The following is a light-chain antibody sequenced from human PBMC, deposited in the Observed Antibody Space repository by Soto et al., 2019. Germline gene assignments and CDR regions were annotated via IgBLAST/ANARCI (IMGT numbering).Light chain of an antibody. V-gene: IGLV2-14*01. CDR3: SSFTSRLTFV. Sequence: QYALTQPASVSGSPGQSIAISCTGTRSDVGAYNYVSWYQQHPGKAPKLMISEVTNRPSGVSDRFSGSKSGNTASLTISGLQAEDEADYYCSSFTSRLTFVFGTGTKVTVL. CDR2: EVT. J-gene: IGLJ1*01. CDR1: RSDVGAYNY.